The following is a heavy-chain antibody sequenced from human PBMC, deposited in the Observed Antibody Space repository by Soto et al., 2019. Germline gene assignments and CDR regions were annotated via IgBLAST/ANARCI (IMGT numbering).Heavy chain of an antibody. CDR1: GDSVSSNSAA. V-gene: IGHV6-1*01. D-gene: IGHD2-15*01. Sequence: PSQTLSLTCAVSGDSVSSNSAAWNWIRQSPSRGLEWLGRTYYRSKWYNDYAVSVKSRININPDTSKKQLSLKLNSVTPEDTAVFYFVRLVGGGYCSGGSCYFFDYWGQGTLVTVSS. CDR3: VRLVGGGYCSGGSCYFFDY. CDR2: TYYRSKWYN. J-gene: IGHJ4*02.